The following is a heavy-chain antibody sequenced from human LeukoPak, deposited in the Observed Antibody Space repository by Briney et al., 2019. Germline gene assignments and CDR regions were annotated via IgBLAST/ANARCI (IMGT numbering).Heavy chain of an antibody. Sequence: ASVKVSCKASGYPFNSYDINWVRQATGHGLEWMGWIDPNSGSSDSAQKFQGRVTMTADTSISTAYMELNNLRSEDTAVYYCARLVGCGSTNCYSPDNWFDPWGREPWSPSPQ. CDR2: IDPNSGSS. D-gene: IGHD2-2*01. CDR3: ARLVGCGSTNCYSPDNWFDP. V-gene: IGHV1-8*01. J-gene: IGHJ5*02. CDR1: GYPFNSYD.